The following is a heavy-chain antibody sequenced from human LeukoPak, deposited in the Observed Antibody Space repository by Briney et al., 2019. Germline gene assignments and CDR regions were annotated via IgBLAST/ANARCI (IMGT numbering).Heavy chain of an antibody. Sequence: GGSLRLSCAASGFTFSSYAMSWVRQAPGKGLEWVSAISGSGGSTYYTDSVKGWFTFSRDNSKNTLYLQMNSLRAEDTAVYYCAKGFDDSFDYWGQGTLVTVSS. CDR3: AKGFDDSFDY. D-gene: IGHD3-9*01. CDR2: ISGSGGST. V-gene: IGHV3-23*01. J-gene: IGHJ4*02. CDR1: GFTFSSYA.